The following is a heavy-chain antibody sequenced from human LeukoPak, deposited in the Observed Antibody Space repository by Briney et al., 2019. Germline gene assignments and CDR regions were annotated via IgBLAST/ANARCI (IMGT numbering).Heavy chain of an antibody. D-gene: IGHD6-6*01. Sequence: PSETLSLTCTVSGGSISSRTYYWGWIRQPPGKGLEWIGTIYYSGTTYYNPSLKCRVTISLDTSKNQFSLKLSSVTAADTAIYYCARDFSSSSTVYYYYMDVWGKGTTVTVSS. CDR3: ARDFSSSSTVYYYYMDV. CDR2: IYYSGTT. CDR1: GGSISSRTYY. V-gene: IGHV4-39*07. J-gene: IGHJ6*03.